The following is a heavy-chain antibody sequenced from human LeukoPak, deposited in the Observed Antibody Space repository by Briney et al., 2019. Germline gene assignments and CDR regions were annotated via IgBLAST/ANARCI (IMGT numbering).Heavy chain of an antibody. CDR1: GFTFDDYA. D-gene: IGHD4-17*01. Sequence: PGRSLRLSCAASGFTFDDYAMHWVRQAPGKGLEWVSGISWNSGSIGYADSVKGRFTISRDNAKNSLYLQMNSLRAEDMALYYCAKGEDAVTTNNFDYWGQGTLVTVSS. J-gene: IGHJ4*02. V-gene: IGHV3-9*03. CDR3: AKGEDAVTTNNFDY. CDR2: ISWNSGSI.